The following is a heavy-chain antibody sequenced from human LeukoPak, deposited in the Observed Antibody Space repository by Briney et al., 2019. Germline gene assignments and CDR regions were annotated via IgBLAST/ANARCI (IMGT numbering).Heavy chain of an antibody. CDR1: GFTFSSYG. V-gene: IGHV3-33*06. CDR2: IWYDGSNK. Sequence: GGSLRLSCAASGFTFSSYGMHWVRQAPGKGVEWVAVIWYDGSNKYYADSVKGRFTISRGNSKNTLYLQMNSLRAEDTAVYYCAKESFYSGWYLFDYWGQGTLVTVSS. D-gene: IGHD6-19*01. J-gene: IGHJ4*02. CDR3: AKESFYSGWYLFDY.